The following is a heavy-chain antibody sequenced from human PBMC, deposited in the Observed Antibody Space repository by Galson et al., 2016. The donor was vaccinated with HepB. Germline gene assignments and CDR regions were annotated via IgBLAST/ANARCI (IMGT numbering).Heavy chain of an antibody. CDR3: ARGVTGTPYFDF. J-gene: IGHJ4*02. Sequence: ETLSLTCNVSGGSISSYFWSWIRQPPGKGLEWIGYIYKSGNTNYSPSLKSRVTVSLDASKNQFSLKLRSVTAADTAVYFCARGVTGTPYFDFWGQGALVTVSS. V-gene: IGHV4-59*01. D-gene: IGHD2-21*02. CDR2: IYKSGNT. CDR1: GGSISSYF.